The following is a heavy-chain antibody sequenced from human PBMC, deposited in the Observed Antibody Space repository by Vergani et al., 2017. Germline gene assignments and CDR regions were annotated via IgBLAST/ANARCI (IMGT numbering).Heavy chain of an antibody. J-gene: IGHJ4*02. CDR1: GGSISSGGYY. D-gene: IGHD3-10*01. V-gene: IGHV4-31*11. Sequence: QVQLQQWGAGLLKPSETLSLTCAVYGGSISSGGYYWSWIRQHPGKGLEWIGYIYYSGSTYYNPSLKSRVTISVDTSKNQFSLKLSSVTAADTAVYYCAREEAYYYGSGRGGFDYWGQGTLVTVSS. CDR2: IYYSGST. CDR3: AREEAYYYGSGRGGFDY.